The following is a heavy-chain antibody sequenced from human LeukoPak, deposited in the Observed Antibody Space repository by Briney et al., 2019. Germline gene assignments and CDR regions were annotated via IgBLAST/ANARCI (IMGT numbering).Heavy chain of an antibody. D-gene: IGHD3-10*01. J-gene: IGHJ4*02. CDR2: INPNSGDT. CDR1: GYPXTDQF. CDR3: ARGELLVDY. Sequence: GASVRVSCKASGYPXTDQFINWVRQAPGRGLEWMGWINPNSGDTNYEQRFQGRVTMTRDTSISTAYMDLTRLASDDTAVYYCARGELLVDYWGQGTLVTVSS. V-gene: IGHV1-2*02.